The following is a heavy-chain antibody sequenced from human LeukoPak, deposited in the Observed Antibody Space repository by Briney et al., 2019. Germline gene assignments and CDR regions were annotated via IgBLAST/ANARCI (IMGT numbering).Heavy chain of an antibody. CDR2: IYTSGST. Sequence: ASETLSLTCTVSGGSISSYYWSWIRQPAGKGLEWIGRIYTSGSTNYNPSLKSRVTMSVDTSKNQFSLKLSSVTAADTAVYYCAREYYYDIAGAFDIWGQGTMVTVSS. J-gene: IGHJ3*02. CDR3: AREYYYDIAGAFDI. CDR1: GGSISSYY. D-gene: IGHD3-22*01. V-gene: IGHV4-4*07.